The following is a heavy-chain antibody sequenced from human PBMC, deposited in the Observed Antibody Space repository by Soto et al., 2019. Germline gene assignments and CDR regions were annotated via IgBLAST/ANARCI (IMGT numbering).Heavy chain of an antibody. Sequence: QVQLQESGPGLVKPSQTLSLTCSVSGGSIINNHYYWNFIRQPPGKGLEWLGYIYYSGSTYYNPSLESQLTISIDTSKNQFSLNLSSVTAADTAVYYCARASMIGVPGFVDVWGRGTLVTVSS. V-gene: IGHV4-30-4*08. CDR3: ARASMIGVPGFVDV. J-gene: IGHJ2*01. CDR1: GGSIINNHYY. D-gene: IGHD3-22*01. CDR2: IYYSGST.